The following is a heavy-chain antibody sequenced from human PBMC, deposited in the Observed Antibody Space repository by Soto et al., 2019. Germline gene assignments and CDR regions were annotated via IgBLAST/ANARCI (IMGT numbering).Heavy chain of an antibody. CDR1: GGSISSGGYS. CDR3: ARAMTTVTTIDY. D-gene: IGHD4-17*01. J-gene: IGHJ4*02. CDR2: IYHSGST. Sequence: PSETLSLTYAVSGGSISSGGYSWSWIRQPPGKGLEWIGYIYHSGSTYYNPSLKSRVTISVDRSKNQFSLKLSSVTAADTAVYYCARAMTTVTTIDYWGQGTLVTVSS. V-gene: IGHV4-30-2*01.